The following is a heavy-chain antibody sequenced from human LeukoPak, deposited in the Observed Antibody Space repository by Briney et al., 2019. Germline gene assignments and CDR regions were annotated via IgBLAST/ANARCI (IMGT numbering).Heavy chain of an antibody. CDR1: GGSISSSSYY. V-gene: IGHV4-39*07. Sequence: PSETLSLTCTVSGGSISSSSYYWGWIRQPPGKGLEWIGSIYYSGSTYYNPPLKSRVTMSVDTSKNQFSLKLSSVTAADTAVYYCARGSYYYYYDSSGYEGTGFDYWGQGTLVTVSS. J-gene: IGHJ4*02. D-gene: IGHD3-22*01. CDR3: ARGSYYYYYDSSGYEGTGFDY. CDR2: IYYSGST.